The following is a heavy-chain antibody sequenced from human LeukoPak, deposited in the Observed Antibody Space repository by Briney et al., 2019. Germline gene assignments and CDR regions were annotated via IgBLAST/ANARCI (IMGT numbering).Heavy chain of an antibody. V-gene: IGHV3-21*01. D-gene: IGHD2-2*02. J-gene: IGHJ3*02. CDR3: ARDRVPAAITDAFDI. CDR2: ISSSSSYI. CDR1: GLTFSSYS. Sequence: GGSLRLSCAASGLTFSSYSMNWVRQAPGKGLEWVSSISSSSSYIYYADSVKGRFTISRDNAKNSLYLQMNSLRAEDTAVYYCARDRVPAAITDAFDIWGQGTMVTVSS.